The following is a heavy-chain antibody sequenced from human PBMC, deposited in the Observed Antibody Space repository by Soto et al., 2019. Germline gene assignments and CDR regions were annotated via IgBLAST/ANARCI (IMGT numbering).Heavy chain of an antibody. CDR1: GFTFSSYA. V-gene: IGHV3-23*01. D-gene: IGHD1-26*01. CDR3: AKDGMGGSYYRGGSYGMDV. J-gene: IGHJ6*02. CDR2: ISGSGGST. Sequence: GGSLRLSCAASGFTFSSYAMSWVRQAPGKGLEWVSAISGSGGSTYYADSVKGRFTIPRDNSKNTLYLQMNSLRAEDTAVYYCAKDGMGGSYYRGGSYGMDVWGQGTKVTVPS.